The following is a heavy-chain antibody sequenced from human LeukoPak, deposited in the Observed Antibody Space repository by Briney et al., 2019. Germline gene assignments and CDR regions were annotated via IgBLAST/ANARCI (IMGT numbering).Heavy chain of an antibody. CDR2: LYPGVST. Sequence: SETLSLTCTVSGGPIYSYYWSWIRQTAGKGLEWIGRLYPGVSTNYDPSLKSRVTMSVDTSKNQFALKLSAVTAADTAVYYCARLKFYDSTGYSPGHYMDVWGKGTTVTVSS. CDR3: ARLKFYDSTGYSPGHYMDV. CDR1: GGPIYSYY. J-gene: IGHJ6*03. V-gene: IGHV4-4*07. D-gene: IGHD3-22*01.